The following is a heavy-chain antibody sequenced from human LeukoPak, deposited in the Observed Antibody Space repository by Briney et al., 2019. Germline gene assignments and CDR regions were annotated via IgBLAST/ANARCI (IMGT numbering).Heavy chain of an antibody. CDR3: ARVNYYDSSGYQPYFDY. CDR1: GYTFTGYY. CDR2: INPNSGGT. V-gene: IGHV1-2*02. D-gene: IGHD3-22*01. Sequence: GASVKVSCEASGYTFTGYYMHWGRQAPGQGLEWRGWINPNSGGTNYAQKFQGRVTMTRDTSISTAYMELSRLRSDDTAVYYCARVNYYDSSGYQPYFDYWGQGTLVTVSS. J-gene: IGHJ4*02.